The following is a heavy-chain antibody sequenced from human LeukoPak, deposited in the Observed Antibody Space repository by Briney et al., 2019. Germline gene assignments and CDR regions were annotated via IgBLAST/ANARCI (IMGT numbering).Heavy chain of an antibody. V-gene: IGHV3-23*01. Sequence: GGSLRLSCVATGFSFGDYVMTWVRQAPGKGLQWVSAVAGSGFSKYYTDSVKGRFTISRDNSKNTLHLQMNTLRAEDTAVYYCARGEVGYCSRTTCYGFDHWGQGSLVTVSS. CDR3: ARGEVGYCSRTTCYGFDH. D-gene: IGHD2-2*01. CDR1: GFSFGDYV. J-gene: IGHJ4*02. CDR2: VAGSGFSK.